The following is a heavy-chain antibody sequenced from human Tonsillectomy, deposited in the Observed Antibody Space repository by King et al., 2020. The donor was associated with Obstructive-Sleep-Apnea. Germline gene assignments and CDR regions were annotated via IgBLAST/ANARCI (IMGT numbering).Heavy chain of an antibody. CDR2: ISSSSSYI. D-gene: IGHD4-17*01. CDR1: GFTFSSYS. V-gene: IGHV3-21*01. J-gene: IGHJ3*02. CDR3: ARARTVTTNDAFDI. Sequence: VQLVESGGGLVKPGGSLRLSCAASGFTFSSYSMNWVRQAPGKGLEWVSSISSSSSYIYYADPVKGRFTISRDNAKNSLYLQMNSLRAEDTAVYYCARARTVTTNDAFDIWGQGTMVTVSS.